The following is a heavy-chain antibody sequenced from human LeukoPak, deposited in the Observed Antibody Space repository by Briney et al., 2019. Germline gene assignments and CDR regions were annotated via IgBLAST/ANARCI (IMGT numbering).Heavy chain of an antibody. D-gene: IGHD3-9*01. V-gene: IGHV3-11*01. J-gene: IGHJ4*02. CDR1: GFTFSDYY. CDR3: AKDGFDWLFRPSNFDY. Sequence: GGSLRLSCAASGFTFSDYYMSWIRQGPGKGLEWVSYISSSGSSIFYADSVKGRLTISRDNSNNTLYLQMNSLRAEDTAVYYCAKDGFDWLFRPSNFDYWGQGTLVTVSS. CDR2: ISSSGSSI.